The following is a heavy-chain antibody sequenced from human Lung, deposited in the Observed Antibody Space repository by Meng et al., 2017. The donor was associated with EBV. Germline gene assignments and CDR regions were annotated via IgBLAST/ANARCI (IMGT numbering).Heavy chain of an antibody. CDR1: VGSCSGYY. Sequence: VRRQQLGGGLLKPSTTLSLTYAGYVGSCSGYYWSWIRQPAGKGLEWIGRIYPSGSPNYNPSLKSRVTMSVDTSKNQFSLKLSSVTAADTAVYYCAREGAVSLYYWFDPWGQGTLVTVSS. D-gene: IGHD1-26*01. CDR3: AREGAVSLYYWFDP. J-gene: IGHJ5*02. V-gene: IGHV4-59*10. CDR2: IYPSGSP.